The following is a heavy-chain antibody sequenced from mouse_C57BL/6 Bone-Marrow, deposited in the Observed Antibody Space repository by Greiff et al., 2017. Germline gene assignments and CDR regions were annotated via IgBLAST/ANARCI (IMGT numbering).Heavy chain of an antibody. J-gene: IGHJ1*03. CDR3: ARVDDYYWYFDV. CDR1: GYTFTSYW. V-gene: IGHV1-55*01. Sequence: QVQLQQPGAELVKPGASVKMSCKASGYTFTSYWITWVKQRPGQGLEWIGDIYPGSGSTNYNEKFKSKATLTVDTSSSTAYMQLSSLTSEDSAVYYCARVDDYYWYFDVWGTGTPVTVSS. CDR2: IYPGSGST. D-gene: IGHD2-4*01.